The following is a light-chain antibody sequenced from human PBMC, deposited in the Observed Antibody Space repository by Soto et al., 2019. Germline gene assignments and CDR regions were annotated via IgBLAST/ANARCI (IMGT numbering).Light chain of an antibody. CDR1: QSVSSSY. J-gene: IGKJ3*01. Sequence: EIVLTQSPGTLSLSPGERATLSCRASQSVSSSYLAWYQQKPCQAPRLLIYGASSRATGIPDRFSGSGSGTDFTLTISRLEPEDFAVYYCQQYGSSPVFPFGPGTKVDIK. V-gene: IGKV3-20*01. CDR3: QQYGSSPVFP. CDR2: GAS.